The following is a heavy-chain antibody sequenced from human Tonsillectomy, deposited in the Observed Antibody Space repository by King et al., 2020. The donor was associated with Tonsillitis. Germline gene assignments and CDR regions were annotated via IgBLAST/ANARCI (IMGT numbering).Heavy chain of an antibody. CDR2: ISGSGGST. CDR3: AKDRDFGEYFDL. CDR1: GCTFSSYA. D-gene: IGHD3-3*01. Sequence: VQLVESGGGLGQPGGSLRLSCAASGCTFSSYAMSWVRQAPGKGLEWVSAISGSGGSTYYADSVKGRFTISRDNSKNKLYLQMNSLRAEDTAVYYCAKDRDFGEYFDLWGRGTLVTVSS. V-gene: IGHV3-23*04. J-gene: IGHJ2*01.